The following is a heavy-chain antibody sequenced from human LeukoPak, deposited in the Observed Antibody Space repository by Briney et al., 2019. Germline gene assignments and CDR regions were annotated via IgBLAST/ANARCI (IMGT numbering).Heavy chain of an antibody. J-gene: IGHJ4*02. Sequence: GGSLRPSCAASGFTFSSYGMHWVRQAPGKGLEWVAFIRYDGSNKYYADSVKGRFTISRDNSKNTLYLQMNSLRAEDTAVYYCAKSGSYVEYYFDYWGQGTLVTVSS. CDR2: IRYDGSNK. CDR1: GFTFSSYG. V-gene: IGHV3-30*02. CDR3: AKSGSYVEYYFDY. D-gene: IGHD1-26*01.